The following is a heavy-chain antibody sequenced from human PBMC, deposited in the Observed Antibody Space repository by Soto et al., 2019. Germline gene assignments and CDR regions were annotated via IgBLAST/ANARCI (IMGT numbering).Heavy chain of an antibody. Sequence: SETLSLTCTVSGGSLTSNSYYWGWIRQPPGKGLEWIGSFYYSQSTYFNPSLKSRVTISVETSINQYSLKLSAATAADTAVYYCARRSTVTYDYWGQGILVTVSS. CDR1: GGSLTSNSYY. D-gene: IGHD4-17*01. CDR3: ARRSTVTYDY. J-gene: IGHJ4*02. V-gene: IGHV4-39*01. CDR2: FYYSQST.